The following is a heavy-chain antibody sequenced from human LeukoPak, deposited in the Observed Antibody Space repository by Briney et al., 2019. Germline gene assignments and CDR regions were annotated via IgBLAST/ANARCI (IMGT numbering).Heavy chain of an antibody. CDR3: ARDSSGYPFDY. D-gene: IGHD3-22*01. CDR2: INHSGST. Sequence: SETLSLTCAVYGVSFSGYYWSWIRQPPGKGLEWIGEINHSGSTNYNPSLKSRVTISVDTSKNQFSLKLSSVTAADTAVYYCARDSSGYPFDYWGQGTLVTVSS. J-gene: IGHJ4*02. CDR1: GVSFSGYY. V-gene: IGHV4-34*01.